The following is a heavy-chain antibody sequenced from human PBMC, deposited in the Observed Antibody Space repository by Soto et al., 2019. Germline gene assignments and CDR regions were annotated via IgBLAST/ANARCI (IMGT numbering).Heavy chain of an antibody. J-gene: IGHJ5*02. CDR2: IIPIFGTA. CDR3: ARERIAAAGEFDP. D-gene: IGHD6-13*01. CDR1: GVTFSSYA. Sequence: QVQLVQSGAEVKKPGSSVKVSCKASGVTFSSYAISWVRQAPGQGLEGMGGIIPIFGTANYAQKFQGRVTSTAEESTSTAYMELSSLRSEDTAVYYCARERIAAAGEFDPWGQGTLVTVSS. V-gene: IGHV1-69*01.